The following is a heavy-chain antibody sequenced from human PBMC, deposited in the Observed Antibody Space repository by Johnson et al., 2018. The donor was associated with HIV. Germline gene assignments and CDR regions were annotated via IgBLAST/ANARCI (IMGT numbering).Heavy chain of an antibody. CDR2: IYSGGST. CDR3: ARDRPPGATLSDAFDI. V-gene: IGHV3-66*01. D-gene: IGHD1-26*01. Sequence: VQLVESGGGLVQPGRSLRLSCAASGFTFDDYAMHWVRQAPGKGLEWVSVIYSGGSTYYADSVKGRFTISRDNSKNTLYLQMNSLRAEDTAVYYCARDRPPGATLSDAFDIWGQGTMVTVSS. CDR1: GFTFDDYA. J-gene: IGHJ3*02.